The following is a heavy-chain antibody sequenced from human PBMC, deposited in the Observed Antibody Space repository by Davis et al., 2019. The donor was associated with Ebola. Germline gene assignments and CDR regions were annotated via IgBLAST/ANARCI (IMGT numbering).Heavy chain of an antibody. V-gene: IGHV3-11*05. CDR2: ISSSSSYT. Sequence: GESLKISCAASGFTFSDYYMSWIRQAPGKGLEWVSYISSSSSYTNYADSVKGRFTISRDNSKNTLYLQMNSLRAEDTAVYYCAREWAIFGVVIDYWGQGTLVTVSS. CDR1: GFTFSDYY. D-gene: IGHD3-3*01. J-gene: IGHJ4*02. CDR3: AREWAIFGVVIDY.